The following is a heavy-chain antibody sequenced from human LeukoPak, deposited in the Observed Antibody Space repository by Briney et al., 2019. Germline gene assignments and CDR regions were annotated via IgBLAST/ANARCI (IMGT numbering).Heavy chain of an antibody. CDR2: ISYDGSNK. J-gene: IGHJ6*02. D-gene: IGHD3-3*01. Sequence: GGSLRLSCAASGFTFSSYAMHWVRQAPGKGLEWVAVISYDGSNKYYADSVKGRFTISRDNSKNTLYLQMNSLRAEDTAVYYCARAPTIFGVMDVWDQGTTVTVSS. V-gene: IGHV3-30-3*01. CDR1: GFTFSSYA. CDR3: ARAPTIFGVMDV.